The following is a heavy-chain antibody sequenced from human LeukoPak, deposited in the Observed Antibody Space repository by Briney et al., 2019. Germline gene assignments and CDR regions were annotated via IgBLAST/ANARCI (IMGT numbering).Heavy chain of an antibody. CDR3: ARLIGWQDYYFDY. Sequence: PGGSLRLSCAASGFTFSSYAMSWVRQPPGKGLEWIGSIYYSGSTYYNPSLKSRVTISVDTSKNQFSLKLSSVTAADTAVYYCARLIGWQDYYFDYWGQGTLVTVSS. J-gene: IGHJ4*02. CDR2: IYYSGST. D-gene: IGHD6-19*01. V-gene: IGHV4-39*01. CDR1: GFTFSSYA.